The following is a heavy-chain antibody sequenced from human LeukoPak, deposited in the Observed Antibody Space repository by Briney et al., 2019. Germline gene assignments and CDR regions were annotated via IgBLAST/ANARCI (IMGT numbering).Heavy chain of an antibody. CDR2: IYHSGST. V-gene: IGHV4-38-2*01. Sequence: KPSETLSLTRAVSGYSISSGYYWGWIRQPPGKGPEWIGSIYHSGSTYYNPSLKSRVTISVDTSKNQFSLKLSSVTAADTAVYYCARRSSSWFPFDYWGQGTLVTVSS. D-gene: IGHD6-13*01. J-gene: IGHJ4*02. CDR3: ARRSSSWFPFDY. CDR1: GYSISSGYY.